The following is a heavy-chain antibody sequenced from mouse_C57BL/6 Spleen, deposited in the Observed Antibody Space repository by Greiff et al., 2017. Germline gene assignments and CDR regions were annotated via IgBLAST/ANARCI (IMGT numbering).Heavy chain of an antibody. J-gene: IGHJ3*01. CDR3: ARVGYYGYEGWFAY. CDR2: IDRNSGGT. V-gene: IGHV1-72*01. Sequence: QVQLQQPGAELVKPGASVKLSCKASGYTFTSYWMHWVKQRPGRGLEWIGRIDRNSGGTKYNEKFKSKATLTVDKPSSTAYMQLSSLTSEDSAVYYCARVGYYGYEGWFAYWGQGTLVTVSA. D-gene: IGHD2-2*01. CDR1: GYTFTSYW.